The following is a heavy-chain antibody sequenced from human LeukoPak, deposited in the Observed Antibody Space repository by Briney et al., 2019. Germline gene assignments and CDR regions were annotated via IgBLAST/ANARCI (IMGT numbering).Heavy chain of an antibody. D-gene: IGHD2-15*01. CDR2: INREIGTI. CDR1: GFTFSTYS. V-gene: IGHV3-48*01. J-gene: IGHJ3*01. Sequence: GGSLRLSCAASGFTFSTYSMNWVRQAPGKGLEWVSHINREIGTIYYADSVKGRFTISRDNGKNSLYLQMNNLRAEDTAVYYCARGGYCSGGRCYGGDYWGQGTMVTVSS. CDR3: ARGGYCSGGRCYGGDY.